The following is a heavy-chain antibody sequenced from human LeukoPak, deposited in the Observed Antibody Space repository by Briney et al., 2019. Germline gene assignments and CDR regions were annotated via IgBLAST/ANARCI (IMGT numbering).Heavy chain of an antibody. CDR1: GYTFTGYY. CDR2: INPNSGGT. V-gene: IGHV1-2*02. D-gene: IGHD3-16*02. Sequence: ASVKVSCKASGYTFTGYYMHWVRQAPGQGLEWMGWINPNSGGTNYAQEFQGRVTMTRDTSISTAYMELSRLRSDDTAVYYCARSLSALGELSQNWGQGTLVTVSS. J-gene: IGHJ4*02. CDR3: ARSLSALGELSQN.